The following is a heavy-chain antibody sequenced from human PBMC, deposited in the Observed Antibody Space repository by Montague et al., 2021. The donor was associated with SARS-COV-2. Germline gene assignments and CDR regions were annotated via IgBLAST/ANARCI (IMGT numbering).Heavy chain of an antibody. CDR3: AATSGDIVVVVAAYYGMDV. CDR1: GFTFSSYE. V-gene: IGHV3-48*03. CDR2: ISSSGSII. Sequence: SLRLSCAASGFTFSSYEMNWVRQAPGKGLEWVSYISSSGSIIYYADSMKGRFTISRDNAKNSLYLQMNSLRAEDTAVYYCAATSGDIVVVVAAYYGMDVWGQGTTVTVSS. D-gene: IGHD2-15*01. J-gene: IGHJ6*02.